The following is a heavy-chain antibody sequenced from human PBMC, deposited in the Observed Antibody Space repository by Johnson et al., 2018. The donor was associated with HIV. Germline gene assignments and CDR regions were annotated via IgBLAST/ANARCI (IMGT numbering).Heavy chain of an antibody. Sequence: MMLVESGGTLVKPGGSLRLSCAASGFSFSNTWLSWVRQAPGKGLEWVARIKRKSDGGTTDYAAPVKGRLSISRDDSKSTVYLQMNSLKTEDSAVYYCTTDLIVVIPIGAFDVWGQGTTVTVSS. J-gene: IGHJ3*01. V-gene: IGHV3-15*02. CDR1: GFSFSNTW. CDR3: TTDLIVVIPIGAFDV. D-gene: IGHD2-21*01. CDR2: IKRKSDGGTT.